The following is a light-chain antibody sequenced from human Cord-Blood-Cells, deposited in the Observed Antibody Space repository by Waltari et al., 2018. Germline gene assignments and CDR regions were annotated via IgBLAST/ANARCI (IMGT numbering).Light chain of an antibody. CDR3: QQYYSYPLT. J-gene: IGKJ4*01. Sequence: AIRITQSPSSLSASTGDRVTITCRASQGISSCLAWYQQKPGKAPKLLIYAASTLQSGVPSRFSGSGSGTDFTLTISCLQSEDFATYYCQQYYSYPLTFGGGTKVEIK. CDR1: QGISSC. CDR2: AAS. V-gene: IGKV1-8*01.